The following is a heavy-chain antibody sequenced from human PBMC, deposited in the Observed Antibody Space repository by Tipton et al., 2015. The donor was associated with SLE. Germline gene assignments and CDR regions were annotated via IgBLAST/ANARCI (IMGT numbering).Heavy chain of an antibody. CDR2: ISYNGVNK. V-gene: IGHV3-30*14. CDR3: ARSIYWAQHPYYFDS. CDR1: GFPFGSYG. D-gene: IGHD2-8*02. Sequence: SLRLSCVASGFPFGSYGLNWVRQAPGKGLEWVALISYNGVNKDYADSVKGRFTISRDDSKNTVSLQMNSLRGDDTAVYYCARSIYWAQHPYYFDSWGQGTLVTVSS. J-gene: IGHJ4*02.